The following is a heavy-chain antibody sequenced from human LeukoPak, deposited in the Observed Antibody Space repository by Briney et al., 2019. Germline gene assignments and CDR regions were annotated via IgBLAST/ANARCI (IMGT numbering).Heavy chain of an antibody. CDR2: IYYSGSA. D-gene: IGHD3-10*01. J-gene: IGHJ5*02. CDR3: ARAKWFGNSSWGWFDP. CDR1: GGSISSGDYY. Sequence: PSQTLPLTCTVSGGSISSGDYYWSWIRQPPGRGLEWIGYIYYSGSAHYNPSLKSRLTISLDTSKNQFSLKMSFVTAADTAVYYCARAKWFGNSSWGWFDPWGQGTLVTVSS. V-gene: IGHV4-30-4*01.